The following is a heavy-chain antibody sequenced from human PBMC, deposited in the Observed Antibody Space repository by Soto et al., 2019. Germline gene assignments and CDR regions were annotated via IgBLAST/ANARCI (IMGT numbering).Heavy chain of an antibody. CDR1: GYTFTSYG. Sequence: QVQLVQSGPEVKKPGASVKVSCKASGYTFTSYGFSWVRQAPGQGLEWMGWIIAHNGDTIYAQKFQDRITMTTDTSTNTAYLELRILQSGDTAVFYCARSSGTYPPSRYYYGLDVWGQGTTVTVSS. CDR2: IIAHNGDT. CDR3: ARSSGTYPPSRYYYGLDV. V-gene: IGHV1-18*01. J-gene: IGHJ6*02. D-gene: IGHD1-26*01.